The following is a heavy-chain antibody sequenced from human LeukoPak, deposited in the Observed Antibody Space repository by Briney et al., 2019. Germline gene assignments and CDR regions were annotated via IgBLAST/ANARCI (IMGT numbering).Heavy chain of an antibody. D-gene: IGHD6-13*01. V-gene: IGHV4-34*01. Sequence: PSETLSLTCAVYGGSFSGYYWSWIRQSPGKGLEWIGEINHSGSTNYNPSLKSRVTISVDTSKNQFSLKLSSVTAADTAVYYCARVHSSRDYWGQGTLVTVSS. CDR3: ARVHSSRDY. CDR2: INHSGST. CDR1: GGSFSGYY. J-gene: IGHJ4*02.